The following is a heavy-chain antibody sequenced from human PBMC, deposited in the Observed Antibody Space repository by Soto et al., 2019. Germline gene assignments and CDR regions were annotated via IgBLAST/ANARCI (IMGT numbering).Heavy chain of an antibody. CDR3: ARHRAAAENYYYYGMDV. CDR2: IYTGDSDT. CDR1: GYSFTSYW. Sequence: GESLKISCKGSGYSFTSYWIGWVRQMPGKGLEGVGVIYTGDSDTRYSPSFQGQVTISADKSISPAYLHWSSLKASDTAMYYCARHRAAAENYYYYGMDVWGQGTTVTVSS. J-gene: IGHJ6*02. D-gene: IGHD6-13*01. V-gene: IGHV5-51*01.